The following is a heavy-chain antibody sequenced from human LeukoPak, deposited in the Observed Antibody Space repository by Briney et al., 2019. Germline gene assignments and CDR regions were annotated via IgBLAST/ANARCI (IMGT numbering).Heavy chain of an antibody. CDR3: ARPPYCSGGSCYSFDY. CDR2: IYPGDSDT. J-gene: IGHJ4*02. D-gene: IGHD2-15*01. V-gene: IGHV5-51*01. CDR1: GYSFTSYW. Sequence: GESLKISCKGSGYSFTSYWIGWVRQMPGKGLEWLGIIYPGDSDTGYSPSFQGQVTISADKSSSTAYLQWSSMKASDTAMYYCARPPYCSGGSCYSFDYWGQGTLVTVSS.